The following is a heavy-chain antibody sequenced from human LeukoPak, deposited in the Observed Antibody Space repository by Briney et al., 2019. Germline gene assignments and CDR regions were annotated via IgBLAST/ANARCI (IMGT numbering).Heavy chain of an antibody. CDR1: GLIFGDYA. D-gene: IGHD2-8*02. J-gene: IGHJ5*02. CDR3: TVQVVPSDNWFDP. Sequence: GGSLRLSCTASGLIFGDYAMTWVRQAPGKGLEWIGFIRSKAYGGTAEYAASVKGTFSISRDDSKSIAYLQLNSLRTEDTAVYYCTVQVVPSDNWFDPWGQGTLVTVSS. CDR2: IRSKAYGGTA. V-gene: IGHV3-49*04.